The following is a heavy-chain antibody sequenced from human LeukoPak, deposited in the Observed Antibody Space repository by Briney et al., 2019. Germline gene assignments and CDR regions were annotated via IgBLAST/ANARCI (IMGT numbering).Heavy chain of an antibody. V-gene: IGHV3-7*01. D-gene: IGHD3-10*02. CDR1: GFTFSTYA. CDR2: IKKDGSEK. CDR3: ASILWLYYYGRGGAFDI. Sequence: GGSLRLSCAASGFTFSTYAMSWVRQAPGKGLEWVANIKKDGSEKYYVDSVEGRFTISRDNAKNSLYLQMSSLRAEDTAVYYCASILWLYYYGRGGAFDIWGKGTTVTISS. J-gene: IGHJ6*04.